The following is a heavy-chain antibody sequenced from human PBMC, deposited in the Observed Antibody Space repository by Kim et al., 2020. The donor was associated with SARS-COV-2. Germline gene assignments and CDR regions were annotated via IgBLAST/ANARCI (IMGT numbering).Heavy chain of an antibody. CDR2: ISYDGSNK. D-gene: IGHD3-10*01. CDR3: AKASHPKVLLWFGELPLAGMDV. Sequence: GGSLRLSCAASGFTFSSYGMHWVRQAPGKGLEWVAVISYDGSNKYYADSVKGRFTISRDNSKNTLYLQMNSLRAEDTAVYYCAKASHPKVLLWFGELPLAGMDVWGQGTTVTVSS. CDR1: GFTFSSYG. J-gene: IGHJ6*02. V-gene: IGHV3-30*18.